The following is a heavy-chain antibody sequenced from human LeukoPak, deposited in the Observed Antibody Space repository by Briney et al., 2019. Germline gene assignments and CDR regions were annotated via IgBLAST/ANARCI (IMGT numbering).Heavy chain of an antibody. D-gene: IGHD3-16*01. CDR2: IYSGGIT. Sequence: GGSLRLSCAASGFTVSSKFMHWVRQAPGKGLEWVSVIYSGGITYYADSVKGRFAVSRDNSRNTMYLHMNSLKVEDTAVYYCAKDEVTSGGGLDYWGQGTLVTVSS. J-gene: IGHJ4*02. V-gene: IGHV3-53*01. CDR3: AKDEVTSGGGLDY. CDR1: GFTVSSKF.